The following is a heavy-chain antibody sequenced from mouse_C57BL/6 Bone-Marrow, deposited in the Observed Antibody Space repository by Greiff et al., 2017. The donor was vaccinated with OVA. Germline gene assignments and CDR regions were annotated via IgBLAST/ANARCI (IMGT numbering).Heavy chain of an antibody. CDR1: GYTFTSYW. CDR3: ARPYDYDRDYYAMDY. J-gene: IGHJ4*01. Sequence: VQVVESGAELVKPGASVKLSCKASGYTFTSYWMHWVKQRPGQGLEWIGMIHPNSGSTNYNEKFKSKATLTVDKSSSTAYMQLSSLTSEDSAVYYCARPYDYDRDYYAMDYWGQGTSVTVSS. D-gene: IGHD2-4*01. V-gene: IGHV1-64*01. CDR2: IHPNSGST.